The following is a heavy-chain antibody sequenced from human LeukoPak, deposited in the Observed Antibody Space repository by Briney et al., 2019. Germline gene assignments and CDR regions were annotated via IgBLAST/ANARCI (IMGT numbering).Heavy chain of an antibody. J-gene: IGHJ3*02. Sequence: PGGSLRLSCAASGFTFNSYTMHWVRQAPGKGLEWVAVISSDGSNKYYADSVKGRFTISRDNSKNTLYLQVNSLRPEDTAVYYCARITGGSSAFDIWGQGTMVTVSS. V-gene: IGHV3-30*04. CDR1: GFTFNSYT. CDR3: ARITGGSSAFDI. D-gene: IGHD1-14*01. CDR2: ISSDGSNK.